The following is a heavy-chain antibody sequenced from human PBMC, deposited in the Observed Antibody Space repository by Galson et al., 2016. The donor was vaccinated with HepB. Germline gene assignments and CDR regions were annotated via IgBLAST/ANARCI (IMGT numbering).Heavy chain of an antibody. J-gene: IGHJ4*02. CDR1: AGSISTYY. CDR3: ARAYYDIWSGSQRDFFDH. Sequence: SETLSLTCSVSAGSISTYYWSWIRQSPGKGLEWIGCIYYTGSTDYNPSLESRVTISVDTSKNQFPLKLSSVTAADTAVYYCARAYYDIWSGSQRDFFDHWGQGTLVTVSS. D-gene: IGHD3-3*01. CDR2: IYYTGST. V-gene: IGHV4-59*08.